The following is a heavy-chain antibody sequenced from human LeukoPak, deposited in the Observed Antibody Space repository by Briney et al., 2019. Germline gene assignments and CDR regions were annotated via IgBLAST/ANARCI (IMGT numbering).Heavy chain of an antibody. J-gene: IGHJ4*02. CDR3: AKDRDYYSSGSDY. D-gene: IGHD3-10*01. CDR1: GFTFNIYG. Sequence: GGSLRLSCAASGFTFNIYGMHWVRQAPGKGLEWVAGISYDEMYQYYADSVKGRFTISRDNSKNTLFLQMNSLRAEDTAIYYCAKDRDYYSSGSDYWGQGTLVTVSS. CDR2: ISYDEMYQ. V-gene: IGHV3-30*18.